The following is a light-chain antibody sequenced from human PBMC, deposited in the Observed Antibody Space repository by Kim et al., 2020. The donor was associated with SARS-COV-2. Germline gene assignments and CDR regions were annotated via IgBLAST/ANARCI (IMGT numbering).Light chain of an antibody. Sequence: QRVAIACSGTKSNIGTNFVWWYKQLPGTAPELLIHADNQRSSGVPDRFSASKSDTSASLAISGLQADDEADYFCASWDSSLNGVLFGGGTQLTVL. CDR3: ASWDSSLNGVL. J-gene: IGLJ2*01. CDR2: ADN. V-gene: IGLV1-44*01. CDR1: KSNIGTNF.